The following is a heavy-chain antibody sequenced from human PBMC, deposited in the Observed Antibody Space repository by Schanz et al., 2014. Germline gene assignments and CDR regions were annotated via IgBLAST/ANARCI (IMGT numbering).Heavy chain of an antibody. CDR3: ARDFSVYDYSTGYREYYFDY. CDR2: ISAYNDNT. D-gene: IGHD3-3*01. J-gene: IGHJ4*02. CDR1: GYTFTNYI. V-gene: IGHV1-18*04. Sequence: QVQLVQSGAEVKKPGASVKVSCKASGYTFTNYIISWVRQAPGQGLEWMGWISAYNDNTNYTQKLQGRVTMTTDTSTSTACMELRSLRSDDTAVYYCARDFSVYDYSTGYREYYFDYWGQGTLVTVSS.